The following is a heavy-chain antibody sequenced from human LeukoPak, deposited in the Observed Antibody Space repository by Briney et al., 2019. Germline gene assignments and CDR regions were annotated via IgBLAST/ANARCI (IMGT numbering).Heavy chain of an antibody. Sequence: ASVKVSCKASGYTFTSFGISWVRQAPGQGPEWMGWISAYNGNTNYVQKFQGRVTMTTDTSTNTAYMELRSLTSDDTAVYYCGLGYCSSTSCYPLDYWGQGTLVTVSS. J-gene: IGHJ4*02. CDR3: GLGYCSSTSCYPLDY. CDR2: ISAYNGNT. CDR1: GYTFTSFG. D-gene: IGHD2-2*01. V-gene: IGHV1-18*01.